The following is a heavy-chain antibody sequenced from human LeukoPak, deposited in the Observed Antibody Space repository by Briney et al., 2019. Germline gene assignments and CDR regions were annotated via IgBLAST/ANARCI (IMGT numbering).Heavy chain of an antibody. D-gene: IGHD5-24*01. CDR1: GGTFSSYA. Sequence: ASVKVSCKASGGTFSSYAISWVRQAPEQGLEWMGGIIPIFGTANYAQKFQGRVTMTRDTSTSTVYMELSSLRSEDTAVYYCARDQGDGYNYFDYWGQGTLVTVSS. V-gene: IGHV1-69*05. CDR2: IIPIFGTA. CDR3: ARDQGDGYNYFDY. J-gene: IGHJ4*02.